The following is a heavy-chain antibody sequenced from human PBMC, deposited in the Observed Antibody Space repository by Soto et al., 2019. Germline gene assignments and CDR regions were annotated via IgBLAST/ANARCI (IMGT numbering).Heavy chain of an antibody. CDR1: GGSISSSSYY. V-gene: IGHV4-39*01. J-gene: IGHJ4*02. D-gene: IGHD2-15*01. CDR2: IYYSGST. Sequence: SETLSLTCTVSGGSISSSSYYWGWIRQPPGKGLEWIGSIYYSGSTYYNPSLKSRVTISVDTSKNQFSLKLSSVTAADTAVYYCAAFSSYCSGGSCYFTTTWATEAFDYWGRGTLVTV. CDR3: AAFSSYCSGGSCYFTTTWATEAFDY.